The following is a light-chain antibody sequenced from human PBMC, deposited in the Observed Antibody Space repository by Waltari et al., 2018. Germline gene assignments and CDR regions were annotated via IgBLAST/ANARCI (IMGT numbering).Light chain of an antibody. CDR1: RNNVGNQG. V-gene: IGLV10-54*04. Sequence: QAGLIQPPSVSRALGQTATLTCAGNRNNVGNQGVVWLQQHQGHPPKLLSYRSDNRPSGISERFSASRSGNTASLTITGLQADDEADYYCSAWDKDLVAVVFGGGTKLTVL. CDR3: SAWDKDLVAVV. CDR2: RSD. J-gene: IGLJ3*02.